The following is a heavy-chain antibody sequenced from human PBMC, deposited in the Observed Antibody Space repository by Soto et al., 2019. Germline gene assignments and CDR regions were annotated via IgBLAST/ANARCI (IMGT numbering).Heavy chain of an antibody. Sequence: QVQLVQSGAEVKKPGSSVKVSCKASGGTFSSYTISWVRQAPGQGLEWMGRIIPILGIANYAQKFQGRVTITADKSTSKAYMELSSLRSEDTAVYYCARGGAVAGPFDYWGQGTLVTVSS. CDR2: IIPILGIA. CDR3: ARGGAVAGPFDY. D-gene: IGHD6-19*01. V-gene: IGHV1-69*02. CDR1: GGTFSSYT. J-gene: IGHJ4*02.